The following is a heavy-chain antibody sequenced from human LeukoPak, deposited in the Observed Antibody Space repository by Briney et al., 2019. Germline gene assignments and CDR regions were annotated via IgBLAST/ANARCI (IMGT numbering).Heavy chain of an antibody. J-gene: IGHJ4*02. D-gene: IGHD2-2*01. Sequence: GGSLRLSCAASGFTFSDYYMSWIRQAPGKGLEWVSYISSSGSTIYYADSVKGRFTISRDNAKNSLYLQMNSLRAEDTAVYYCASPYCSSTSCYGGPFDYWGQGTLVTVSS. CDR3: ASPYCSSTSCYGGPFDY. V-gene: IGHV3-11*01. CDR1: GFTFSDYY. CDR2: ISSSGSTI.